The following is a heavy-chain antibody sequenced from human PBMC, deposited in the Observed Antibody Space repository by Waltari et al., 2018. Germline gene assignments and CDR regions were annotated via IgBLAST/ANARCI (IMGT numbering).Heavy chain of an antibody. CDR2: INAGNGNT. D-gene: IGHD6-19*01. Sequence: QVQLVQSGAEVKKPGASVKVSCKASGYTFTSYAMHWVLQAPGQRLEWMGWINAGNGNTKYSQKFQGRVTITRDTSASTAYMELSSLRSEDTAVYYCARVRTAVAGTNWFDPWGQGTLVTVSS. V-gene: IGHV1-3*01. J-gene: IGHJ5*02. CDR3: ARVRTAVAGTNWFDP. CDR1: GYTFTSYA.